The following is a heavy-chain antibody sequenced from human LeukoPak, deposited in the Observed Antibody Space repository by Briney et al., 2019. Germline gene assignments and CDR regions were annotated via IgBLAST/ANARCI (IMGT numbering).Heavy chain of an antibody. V-gene: IGHV3-30*03. CDR1: GFTFSSYG. J-gene: IGHJ5*02. CDR3: ASFPPRNPNPEQFDP. D-gene: IGHD1-14*01. CDR2: ISYDGSNK. Sequence: GGSLRLSCAASGFTFSSYGMHWVRQAPGKGLEWVAVISYDGSNKYYADSVKGRFTISRDNSKNTLYLQMNSLRAEDTAVYYCASFPPRNPNPEQFDPWGQGTLVTVSS.